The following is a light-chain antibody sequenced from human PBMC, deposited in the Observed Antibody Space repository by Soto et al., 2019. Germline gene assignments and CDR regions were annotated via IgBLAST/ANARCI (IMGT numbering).Light chain of an antibody. J-gene: IGKJ4*01. V-gene: IGKV1-27*01. CDR3: QRYNSAPLT. Sequence: DIQMTQSPSSLSASVGDRVTITCRASQATYNYLAWYQQKPGKVPKLLIYGPYTLQSGVPSRFSGSGSGTDFTLTISSLQPEDVATYYCQRYNSAPLTFGGGTKVEIK. CDR2: GPY. CDR1: QATYNY.